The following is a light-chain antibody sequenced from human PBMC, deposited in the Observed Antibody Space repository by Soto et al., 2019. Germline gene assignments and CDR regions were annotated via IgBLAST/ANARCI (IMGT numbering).Light chain of an antibody. V-gene: IGKV1-5*01. Sequence: DIQMTQSPSTLSASVGDRVTITCRASQSISSWLAWYQQKPGKAPKLLIYDASNLESGVPSRFSGGGSGTEFTLTISSLQSEDFAVYYCQQYNNWPLTFGGGTKVDI. J-gene: IGKJ4*01. CDR3: QQYNNWPLT. CDR2: DAS. CDR1: QSISSW.